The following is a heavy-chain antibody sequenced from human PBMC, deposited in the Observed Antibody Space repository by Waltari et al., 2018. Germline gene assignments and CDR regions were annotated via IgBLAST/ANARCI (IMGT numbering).Heavy chain of an antibody. J-gene: IGHJ6*02. CDR3: ARDHYDFWSGHYYYYYGMDV. V-gene: IGHV3-21*01. D-gene: IGHD3-3*01. CDR1: GFTFSSYS. Sequence: EVQLVESGGGLVKPGGSLRLSCAASGFTFSSYSMNWVRQAPGKGLEWVSSISSSSSYIYYADSVKGRFTISRDNAKNSLYLQMNSLRAEDTAVYYCARDHYDFWSGHYYYYYGMDVWGQWTTVTVSS. CDR2: ISSSSSYI.